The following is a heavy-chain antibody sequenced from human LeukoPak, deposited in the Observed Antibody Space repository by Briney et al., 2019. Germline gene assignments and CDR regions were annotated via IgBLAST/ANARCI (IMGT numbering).Heavy chain of an antibody. CDR2: INPSGGTT. J-gene: IGHJ4*02. V-gene: IGHV1-46*01. CDR1: GYTFTSYY. Sequence: GASVKVSCKASGYTFTSYYMHWVRQAPGQGLEWMGIINPSGGTTNYAQKFQGRVTITTDESTSTAYMELSSLRSEDTAVYYCAREGREQQLPDVSGPFDYWGQGTLVTVSS. D-gene: IGHD6-13*01. CDR3: AREGREQQLPDVSGPFDY.